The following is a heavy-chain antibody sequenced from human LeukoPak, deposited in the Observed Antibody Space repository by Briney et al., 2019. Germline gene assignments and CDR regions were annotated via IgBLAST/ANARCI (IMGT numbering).Heavy chain of an antibody. D-gene: IGHD1-26*01. CDR3: ARGDVGATNLYYYYYMDV. Sequence: SETLSLTCAVYGGSFSGYYWSWIRQPPGKGLEWIGEINHSGSTNYNPSLKSRVSISVDTSKNQFSLKLSSVTAADTAVHYCARGDVGATNLYYYYYMDVWGKGTTVTVSS. CDR2: INHSGST. CDR1: GGSFSGYY. J-gene: IGHJ6*03. V-gene: IGHV4-34*01.